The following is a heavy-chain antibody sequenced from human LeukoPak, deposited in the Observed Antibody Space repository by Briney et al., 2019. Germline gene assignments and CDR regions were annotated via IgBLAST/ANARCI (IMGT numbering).Heavy chain of an antibody. CDR1: GYTFTSYG. CDR2: ISAYNGNT. D-gene: IGHD2-15*01. Sequence: ASVKVSCKASGYTFTSYGISCVRQAPGQGLEWMGWISAYNGNTNYAQKLQGRVTMTTDTSTSTAYMELRSLRSDDTAVYYCARDRRYCSGGSCYVGLGLKWGQGTLVTVSS. V-gene: IGHV1-18*01. J-gene: IGHJ4*02. CDR3: ARDRRYCSGGSCYVGLGLK.